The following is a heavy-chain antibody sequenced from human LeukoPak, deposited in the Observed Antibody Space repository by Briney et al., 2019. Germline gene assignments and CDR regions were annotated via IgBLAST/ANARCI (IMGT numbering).Heavy chain of an antibody. V-gene: IGHV3-30*18. D-gene: IGHD2-2*01. CDR3: AKGGGYQLPLDY. Sequence: PGGSLRLSCVASGFTFSSYGMHWVRQAPGKGLEWVAVISYDESNKYYADSVKGRFTISRDNSKNTLYLQMNSLRAEDTAVYYCAKGGGYQLPLDYWGQGTLVTVSS. CDR1: GFTFSSYG. J-gene: IGHJ4*02. CDR2: ISYDESNK.